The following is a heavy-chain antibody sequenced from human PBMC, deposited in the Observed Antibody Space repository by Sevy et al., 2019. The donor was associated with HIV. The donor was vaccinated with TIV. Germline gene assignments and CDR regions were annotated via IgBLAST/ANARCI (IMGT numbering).Heavy chain of an antibody. CDR1: GIAFSASI. D-gene: IGHD2-15*01. Sequence: GGSLRLSCSAPGIAFSASIMHWVRQAPGKGLEWVALALYDGSIQYGCPGNGRFGISRDDSKKMLYLQMSSLTTEDTGVYYCAREGESGGHAGAFDTWGQGTMVTVSS. CDR3: AREGESGGHAGAFDT. V-gene: IGHV3-30*09. J-gene: IGHJ3*02. CDR2: ALYDGSIQ.